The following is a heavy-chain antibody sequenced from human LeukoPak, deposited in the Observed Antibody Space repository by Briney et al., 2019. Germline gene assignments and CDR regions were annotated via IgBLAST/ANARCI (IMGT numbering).Heavy chain of an antibody. CDR1: GLTVSTNY. V-gene: IGHV3-53*01. Sequence: PGGSLRLSCAASGLTVSTNYMSWVRQVPGKGLEWVSLIYSSGSTYYADSVKGRFTISRDHSKNTLYLQMSSLTAEDTAVYHCARTSLSGDGYKVGYFDSWGQGTLVTVSS. CDR2: IYSSGST. J-gene: IGHJ4*02. CDR3: ARTSLSGDGYKVGYFDS. D-gene: IGHD5-24*01.